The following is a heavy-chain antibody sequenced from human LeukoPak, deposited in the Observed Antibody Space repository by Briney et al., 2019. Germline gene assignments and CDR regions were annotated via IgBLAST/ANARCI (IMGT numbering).Heavy chain of an antibody. CDR1: GFTFSSYA. J-gene: IGHJ4*02. CDR3: ARDSRIAARPSGDY. CDR2: ISYDGSNK. Sequence: GGSLILSCAASGFTFSSYAMHRVRQAPGKGLEWVEVISYDGSNKYYADSVKGRFTISRDNSKNTLYLQMNSLRAEDTAVYYCARDSRIAARPSGDYWGQGTLVTASS. D-gene: IGHD6-6*01. V-gene: IGHV3-30-3*01.